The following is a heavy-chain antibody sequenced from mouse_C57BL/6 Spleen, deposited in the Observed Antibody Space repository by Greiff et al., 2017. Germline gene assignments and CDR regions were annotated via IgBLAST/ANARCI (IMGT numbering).Heavy chain of an antibody. CDR1: GYTFTSYW. V-gene: IGHV1-69*01. J-gene: IGHJ4*01. CDR2: IDPSDSYT. Sequence: QVQLQQPGAELVMPGASVKLSCKASGYTFTSYWMHWVKQRPGQGLEWIGEIDPSDSYTNYNQKFKGKSTLTVDKSSSTAYMQLSSLTSEDSAVXYCARLGYGSSSYAMDYWGQGTSVTVSS. D-gene: IGHD1-1*01. CDR3: ARLGYGSSSYAMDY.